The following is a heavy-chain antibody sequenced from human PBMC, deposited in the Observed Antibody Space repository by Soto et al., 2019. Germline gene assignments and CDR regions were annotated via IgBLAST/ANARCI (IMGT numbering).Heavy chain of an antibody. CDR1: GFTFSSYG. Sequence: QVQLVESGGGVVQPGRSLRLSCAASGFTFSSYGMHWVRQAPGKGLEWVAVISYDGSNKYYADYVKGRFTISRDNSKNKLYLQMNSLRAEDTAVYYCAKAYDFWSGYWTTFDYWGQGTLVTVSS. J-gene: IGHJ4*02. D-gene: IGHD3-3*01. V-gene: IGHV3-30*18. CDR3: AKAYDFWSGYWTTFDY. CDR2: ISYDGSNK.